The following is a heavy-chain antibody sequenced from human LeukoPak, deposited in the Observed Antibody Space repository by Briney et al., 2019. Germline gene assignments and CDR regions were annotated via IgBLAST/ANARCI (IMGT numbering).Heavy chain of an antibody. V-gene: IGHV1-2*02. J-gene: IGHJ5*02. Sequence: GASVKVSCKASGYSFTGYYIHWVRQAPGQGLEWMGWVHPHSGKTNYTQRFQGRVTMTRDTSISTAYMELNRLRSDDTAIYYCARERLMRFLEWLPHNWFDPWGQGTLVTVSS. CDR1: GYSFTGYY. D-gene: IGHD3-3*01. CDR2: VHPHSGKT. CDR3: ARERLMRFLEWLPHNWFDP.